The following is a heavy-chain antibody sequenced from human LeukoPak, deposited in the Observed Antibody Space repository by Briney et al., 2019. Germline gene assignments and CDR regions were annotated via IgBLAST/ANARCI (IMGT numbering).Heavy chain of an antibody. D-gene: IGHD6-19*01. Sequence: GRSLRLPCAASGFTSDDYAMHWVRPAPGKGLEWVSGISWNSGSIGCADSVKGRFTISRDNAKNSLYLQMNSLRAEDTALYYCAKGGWLGGQRTLVTVSS. CDR2: ISWNSGSI. CDR3: AKGGWL. J-gene: IGHJ4*02. CDR1: GFTSDDYA. V-gene: IGHV3-9*02.